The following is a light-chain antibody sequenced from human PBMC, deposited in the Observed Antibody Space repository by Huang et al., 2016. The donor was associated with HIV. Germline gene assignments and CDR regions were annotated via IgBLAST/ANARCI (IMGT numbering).Light chain of an antibody. CDR1: QNILYTSNNQNF. CDR2: WAS. CDR3: QQYYRTPWT. V-gene: IGKV4-1*01. Sequence: DIVLTQSPDSLAVSLGERATIYCSSSQNILYTSNNQNFLGWYQQKPGQPPKLLIHWASARRPGVPDRFSGGGSGTDFSLTISSLQAEDVAVYYCQQYYRTPWTFGQGTKVEIK. J-gene: IGKJ1*01.